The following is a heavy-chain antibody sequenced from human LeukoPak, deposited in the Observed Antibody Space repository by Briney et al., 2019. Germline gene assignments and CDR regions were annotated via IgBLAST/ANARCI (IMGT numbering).Heavy chain of an antibody. J-gene: IGHJ4*02. CDR3: AKGSLLWWGFDY. CDR1: GFTFSSYS. D-gene: IGHD3-10*01. V-gene: IGHV3-23*01. Sequence: GGSLRLSCAASGFTFSSYSMNWVRQAPGKGLEWVSSISGSGGSTYYADSVKGRFTISRDNSKNTLYLQMNSLRAEDMAIYYCAKGSLLWWGFDYWGQGTLVTVSS. CDR2: ISGSGGST.